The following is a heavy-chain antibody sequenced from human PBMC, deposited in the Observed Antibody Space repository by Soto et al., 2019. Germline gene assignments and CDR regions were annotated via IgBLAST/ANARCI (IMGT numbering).Heavy chain of an antibody. J-gene: IGHJ6*02. CDR3: ARDDRPGYGSSAPRYYYGMDV. V-gene: IGHV1-69*04. Sequence: ASVKVSCKASGGTFSSYTISWVRQAPGQGLEWMGRIIPILGIANYAQKFQGRVTITADKSTSTDYMEMSSLRSEDTAVDDCARDDRPGYGSSAPRYYYGMDVWGQGTTVTVSS. D-gene: IGHD6-6*01. CDR1: GGTFSSYT. CDR2: IIPILGIA.